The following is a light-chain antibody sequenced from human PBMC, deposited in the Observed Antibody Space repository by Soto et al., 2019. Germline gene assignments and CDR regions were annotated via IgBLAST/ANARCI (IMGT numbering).Light chain of an antibody. CDR2: GAS. Sequence: EIVLTQSPGTLSLSPGERATLSCRASQSVSTSYLAWYQQKPGQAPRHLIYGASSRAAGIPDRFSGSGSGTDFTLTIRRLEPEDLAVYYCQQDGSPLTFGGGTKVEIK. CDR1: QSVSTSY. J-gene: IGKJ4*01. CDR3: QQDGSPLT. V-gene: IGKV3-20*01.